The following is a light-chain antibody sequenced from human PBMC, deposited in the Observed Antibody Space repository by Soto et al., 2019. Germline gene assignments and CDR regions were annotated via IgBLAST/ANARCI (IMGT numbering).Light chain of an antibody. CDR1: SSDVGGYKY. Sequence: QSVLTQPRSVYGSPGQPVTISWTGTSSDVGGYKYVSWYQRHPGEAPKLLIYDVSERPSGVPDRFSGSKSGNTASLTISGLQAEDEADYFCCSFAGSHSVVFGGGTKVTVL. CDR3: CSFAGSHSVV. V-gene: IGLV2-11*01. J-gene: IGLJ3*02. CDR2: DVS.